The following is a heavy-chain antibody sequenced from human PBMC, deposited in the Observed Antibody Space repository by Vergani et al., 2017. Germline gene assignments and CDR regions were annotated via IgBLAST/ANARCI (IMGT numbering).Heavy chain of an antibody. V-gene: IGHV3-23*01. Sequence: EVQLLESGGDLVQPGGSLRLSCAASGFTFNHYAMNWVRQAPGKGLEWVSGISGSGGSTYYAGSVKGRFTISRDSSKNTLYLQMNSLSAGDTAVYYCARASGSYYEVSIRDWFAPWGQGTLVTVSS. CDR2: ISGSGGST. CDR1: GFTFNHYA. J-gene: IGHJ5*02. CDR3: ARASGSYYEVSIRDWFAP. D-gene: IGHD1-26*01.